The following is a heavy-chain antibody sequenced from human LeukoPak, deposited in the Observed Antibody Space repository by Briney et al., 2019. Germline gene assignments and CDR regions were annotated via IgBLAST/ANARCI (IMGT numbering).Heavy chain of an antibody. V-gene: IGHV4-59*11. Sequence: PSETLSLTCTVSGGSITSHYWSWIRQPPGKGLEWIGLIHSNGGANYNASLNSRATISRDTSRSQVSLKLTSVTAADTAVYYCASSNLGSLGQFDPWGQGTLVTVSS. CDR3: ASSNLGSLGQFDP. CDR2: IHSNGGA. CDR1: GGSITSHY. D-gene: IGHD3-10*01. J-gene: IGHJ5*02.